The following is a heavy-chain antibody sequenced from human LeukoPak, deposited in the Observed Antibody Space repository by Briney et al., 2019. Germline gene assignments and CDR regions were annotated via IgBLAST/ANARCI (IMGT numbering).Heavy chain of an antibody. CDR2: IYHSGST. V-gene: IGHV4-4*02. CDR1: GGPISSSNW. Sequence: SDTLSLTCAVSGGPISSSNWWSWVRQPPGKGLEWIGEIYHSGSTNYNPSLKSRVTISVDKSKNQFSLKLSSVTAADTAVYYCAKKYYYDSSPLDYWGQGTLVTVSS. J-gene: IGHJ4*02. CDR3: AKKYYYDSSPLDY. D-gene: IGHD3-22*01.